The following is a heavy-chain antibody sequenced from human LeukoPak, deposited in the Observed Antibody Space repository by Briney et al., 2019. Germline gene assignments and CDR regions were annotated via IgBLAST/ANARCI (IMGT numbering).Heavy chain of an antibody. CDR1: GGSISSGDYY. Sequence: SETLSLTCTVSGGSISSGDYYWSWIRQPPGKGLEWIGYIYYSGSTYYNPSLKSRVTIPVDTSKNQFSLKLSSVTAADTAVYYCARDSPMVRGVIPNYYYYYMDVWGKGTTVTVSS. J-gene: IGHJ6*03. D-gene: IGHD3-10*01. CDR3: ARDSPMVRGVIPNYYYYYMDV. CDR2: IYYSGST. V-gene: IGHV4-30-4*08.